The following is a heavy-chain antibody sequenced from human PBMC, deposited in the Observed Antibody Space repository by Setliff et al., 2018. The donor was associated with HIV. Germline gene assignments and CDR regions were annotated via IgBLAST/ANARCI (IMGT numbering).Heavy chain of an antibody. V-gene: IGHV1-46*01. CDR3: ARDWDIVATMYMDY. CDR2: INPSGGSP. Sequence: ASVKVSCKTSGYTFITCSMHWVRQAPGQGLEWVGIINPSGGSPSYAQSLQGRATMTRDTSTRTFYMELSSLRYEDTAVYYCARDWDIVATMYMDYWGQGTLVTVSS. J-gene: IGHJ4*02. CDR1: GYTFITCS. D-gene: IGHD5-12*01.